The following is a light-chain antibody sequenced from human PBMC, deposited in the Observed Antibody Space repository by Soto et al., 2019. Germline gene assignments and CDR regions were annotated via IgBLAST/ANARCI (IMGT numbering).Light chain of an antibody. V-gene: IGKV1-39*01. CDR1: HNIKNY. CDR2: AAS. CDR3: QQSYSTPS. Sequence: DIQMTQSPSSLSASVGDRVTIICRSSHNIKNYLNWYQQKPGKAPKVLIYAASNLQSGVPSRFSGSGSGTEFTLSINSLQVEDFANYYCQQSYSTPSFGGGTKVDIK. J-gene: IGKJ4*01.